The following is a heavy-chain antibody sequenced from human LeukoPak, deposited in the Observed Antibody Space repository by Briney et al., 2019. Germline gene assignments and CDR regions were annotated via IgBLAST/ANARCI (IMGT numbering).Heavy chain of an antibody. D-gene: IGHD1-26*01. J-gene: IGHJ4*02. Sequence: EASVKVSCKASGGTFSSYAISWVRQAPGQGLEWMGGIIPIFGTANYAQKFQGRVTITADESTSTAYMELSSLRSEDTAVYYCARDGSGGLAFDYWGQGTLVTVSS. CDR2: IIPIFGTA. V-gene: IGHV1-69*01. CDR3: ARDGSGGLAFDY. CDR1: GGTFSSYA.